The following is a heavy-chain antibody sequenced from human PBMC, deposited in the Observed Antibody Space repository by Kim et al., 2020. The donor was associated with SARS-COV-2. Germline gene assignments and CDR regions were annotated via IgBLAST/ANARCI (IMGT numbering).Heavy chain of an antibody. CDR1: GYTFTSYA. V-gene: IGHV7-4-1*02. CDR2: INTNTGNP. J-gene: IGHJ6*03. CDR3: AREGRIDYYDSSGYCYRYYYYYIDV. Sequence: ASVKVSCKASGYTFTSYAMNWVRQAPGQGLEWMGWINTNTGNPTYAQGFTGRVVFSLDTSVSTAYLQISSLKAEDTAVYYCAREGRIDYYDSSGYCYRYYYYYIDVWGKGNTVTVSS. D-gene: IGHD3-22*01.